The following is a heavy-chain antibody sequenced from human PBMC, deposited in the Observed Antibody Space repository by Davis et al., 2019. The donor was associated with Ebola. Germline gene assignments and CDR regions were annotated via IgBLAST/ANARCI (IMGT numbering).Heavy chain of an antibody. CDR1: GFTLSSSG. D-gene: IGHD6-13*01. CDR2: ISYDGSNK. J-gene: IGHJ3*01. Sequence: GGSLRLSCAASGFTLSSSGMHWVRQAPGKGLEWVAVISYDGSNKYYADSVKGRFTISRDNSKNTLHLQMNSLRVEDTAIYYCVKDTSSIWFEVWGQGTTVTVSS. V-gene: IGHV3-30*18. CDR3: VKDTSSIWFEV.